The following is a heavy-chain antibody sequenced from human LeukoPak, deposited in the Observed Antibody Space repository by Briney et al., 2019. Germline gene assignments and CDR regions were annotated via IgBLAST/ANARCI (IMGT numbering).Heavy chain of an antibody. V-gene: IGHV4-34*01. CDR1: GGSFSGYY. CDR3: ARYGSGNYYYMDV. Sequence: SETLSLTCAVYGGSFSGYYWSWIRQPPGKGLEWIGEINHSGSTNYNPSLKSRVTISVDTSKNQFSLKLSSVTAADTAVYYCARYGSGNYYYMDVWGKGTTVTISS. CDR2: INHSGST. D-gene: IGHD3-10*01. J-gene: IGHJ6*03.